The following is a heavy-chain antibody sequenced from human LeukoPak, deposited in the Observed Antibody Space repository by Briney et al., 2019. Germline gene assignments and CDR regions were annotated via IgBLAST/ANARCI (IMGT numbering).Heavy chain of an antibody. Sequence: GGSLRLSCAASGFTFSDFYMTWIRQAPGKGLEWVSYISNSGSTIYYADSVKGRFTISRDNAKNSLYLQMNSLRAEDTAVYYCARSTDSSGYFREITLYYFDYWGQGTLVTVSS. CDR1: GFTFSDFY. CDR2: ISNSGSTI. V-gene: IGHV3-11*01. J-gene: IGHJ4*02. CDR3: ARSTDSSGYFREITLYYFDY. D-gene: IGHD3-22*01.